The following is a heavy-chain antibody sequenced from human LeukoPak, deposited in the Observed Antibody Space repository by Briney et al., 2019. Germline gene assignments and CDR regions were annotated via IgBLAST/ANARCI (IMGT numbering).Heavy chain of an antibody. CDR1: GFIFSTYG. D-gene: IGHD3-16*01. CDR3: ARAVGPFDY. V-gene: IGHV3-33*01. J-gene: IGHJ4*02. Sequence: PGRSLRLSCAASGFIFSTYGMHWVRQAPGKGLEWVAVIWHDGSNKYYADSVKGRFTISRDNSKDTLYLQMNSLRADDTAVYYCARAVGPFDYWGQGTLVTASS. CDR2: IWHDGSNK.